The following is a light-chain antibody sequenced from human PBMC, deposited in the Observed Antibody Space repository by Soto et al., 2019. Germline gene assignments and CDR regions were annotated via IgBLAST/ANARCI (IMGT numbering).Light chain of an antibody. V-gene: IGLV1-40*01. J-gene: IGLJ7*01. Sequence: QSVLTQPPSVSGAPGQRVTISCTGNSSKIGTTYDVHWYQLLPGTAPKLLIYDNTKRPSGVPDRFSGSRSGPSASLAITGLQSEDEADFYCQSFDSTLSVPIFGGGTQLTVL. CDR1: SSKIGTTYD. CDR2: DNT. CDR3: QSFDSTLSVPI.